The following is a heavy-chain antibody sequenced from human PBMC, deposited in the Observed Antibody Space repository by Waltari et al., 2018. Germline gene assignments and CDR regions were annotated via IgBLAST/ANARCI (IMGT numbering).Heavy chain of an antibody. D-gene: IGHD2-2*01. CDR2: IYHSGST. CDR1: GYSISSGYY. CDR3: ARDRIVVVPAATRPYYYYGMDV. J-gene: IGHJ6*02. V-gene: IGHV4-38-2*02. Sequence: QVQLQESGPGLVKPSETLSLTCAVSGYSISSGYYWGWIRQPPGKGVEWIGSIYHSGSTYYNPSLKSRVTISVDTSKNQFSLKLSSVTAADTAVYYCARDRIVVVPAATRPYYYYGMDVWGQGTTVTVSS.